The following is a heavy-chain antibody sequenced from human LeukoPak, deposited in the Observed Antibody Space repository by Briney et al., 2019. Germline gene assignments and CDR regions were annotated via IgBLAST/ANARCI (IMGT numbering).Heavy chain of an antibody. Sequence: ASVKVSCKASGDTFSSYYVHWARQAPGQGLEWMGIMNPSGGSIRYAQKFQGRVTMTRDMSTSTVYMELSSLRSEDTAVYYCAKGAEEGVVITSVYYYYMDVWGKGTTVTISS. CDR1: GDTFSSYY. J-gene: IGHJ6*03. CDR3: AKGAEEGVVITSVYYYYMDV. CDR2: MNPSGGSI. D-gene: IGHD3-22*01. V-gene: IGHV1-46*01.